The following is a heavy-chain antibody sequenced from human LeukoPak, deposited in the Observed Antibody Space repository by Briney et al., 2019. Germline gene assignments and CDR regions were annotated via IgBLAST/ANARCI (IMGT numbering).Heavy chain of an antibody. J-gene: IGHJ1*01. D-gene: IGHD3-3*01. CDR2: INHSGST. Sequence: PSETLSLTCAVYGGSFSGYYWSWIRQPPGKGLEWIGGINHSGSTNYNPSLKSRVTISVDTSKNQFSLKLSSVTAADTAVYYCARGPYDFWSGYRYFQHWGQGTLVTVSS. V-gene: IGHV4-34*01. CDR3: ARGPYDFWSGYRYFQH. CDR1: GGSFSGYY.